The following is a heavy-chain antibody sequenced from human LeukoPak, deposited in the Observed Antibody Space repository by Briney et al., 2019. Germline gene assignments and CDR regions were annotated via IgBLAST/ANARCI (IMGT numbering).Heavy chain of an antibody. CDR3: ARHGPQFKSGTGYIYWFDT. V-gene: IGHV5-51*01. J-gene: IGHJ5*02. Sequence: LGESLQTSGKGAGYSLFTYWGAWVRQMPGKGLEYMGIIYPGDSYTRYSPSFQGQVTISADKAISTAYLQRGSLKASDTAMYYCARHGPQFKSGTGYIYWFDTWGQGTPVTVSS. CDR1: GYSLFTYW. CDR2: IYPGDSYT. D-gene: IGHD3-16*02.